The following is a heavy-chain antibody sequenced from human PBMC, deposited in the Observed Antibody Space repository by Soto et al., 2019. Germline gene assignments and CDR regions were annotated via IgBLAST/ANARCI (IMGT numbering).Heavy chain of an antibody. Sequence: PSETLSLTYTVSGGSISSYYWSWVRQPPGKGLEWIGSIYYSGSTYYNPSLKSRVTISVDTSKNQFSLKLSSVTAADTAVYYCARYHDILNWFDPWGQGTLVTVSS. CDR1: GGSISSYY. CDR2: IYYSGST. CDR3: ARYHDILNWFDP. J-gene: IGHJ5*02. V-gene: IGHV4-59*05. D-gene: IGHD3-9*01.